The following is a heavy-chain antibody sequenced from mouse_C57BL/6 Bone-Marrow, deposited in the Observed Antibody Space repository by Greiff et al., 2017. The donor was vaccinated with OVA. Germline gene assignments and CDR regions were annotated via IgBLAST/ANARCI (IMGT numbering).Heavy chain of an antibody. CDR2: IYPRDGST. D-gene: IGHD1-1*01. CDR3: ARWYYYGSNYFDY. CDR1: GYTFTDHT. Sequence: QVQLQQSDAELVKPGASVKISCKVSGYTFTDHTIHWMKQRPEQGLEWIGYIYPRDGSTKSNEKFKGKATLTADNSSSTAYMQLNSLTSEDSAVDFCARWYYYGSNYFDYWGQGTTLTVSS. J-gene: IGHJ2*01. V-gene: IGHV1-78*01.